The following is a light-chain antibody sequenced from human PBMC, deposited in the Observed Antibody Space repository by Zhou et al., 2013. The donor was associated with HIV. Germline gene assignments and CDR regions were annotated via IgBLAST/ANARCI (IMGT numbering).Light chain of an antibody. J-gene: IGKJ5*01. Sequence: EIVLTQSPGTLSLSPGERATLSCRASQSVISSYLAWYQQKPGQAPRLLIYGASSRATGIPDRFSGSGSGTDFTLTISRLEPEDFAVYYCQQCGSPPITFGQGTRLEIK. CDR1: QSVISSY. CDR3: QQCGSPPIT. V-gene: IGKV3-20*01. CDR2: GAS.